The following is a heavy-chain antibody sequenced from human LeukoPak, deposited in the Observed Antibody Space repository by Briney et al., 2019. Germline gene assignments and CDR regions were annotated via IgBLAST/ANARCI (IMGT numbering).Heavy chain of an antibody. Sequence: SETLSLTCTVSGGSISSSSYYWGWIRQPPGKGLEWLGSIYYSGSTYYNPSLKSRVTISVDTSKNQFSLKLSSVTAAGTAVYYCARHIRYPQYSSGWVFDYWGQGTLVTVSS. CDR1: GGSISSSSYY. V-gene: IGHV4-39*01. J-gene: IGHJ4*02. CDR2: IYYSGST. D-gene: IGHD6-19*01. CDR3: ARHIRYPQYSSGWVFDY.